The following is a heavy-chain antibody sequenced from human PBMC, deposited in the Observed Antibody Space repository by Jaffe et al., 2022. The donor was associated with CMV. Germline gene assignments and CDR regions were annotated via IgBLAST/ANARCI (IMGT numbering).Heavy chain of an antibody. CDR1: GFTFSSYA. Sequence: EVQLLESGGGLVQPGGSLRLSCAASGFTFSSYAMSWVRQAPGKGLEWVSAISGSGGSTYYADSVKGRFTISRDNSKNTLYLQMNSLRAEDTAVYYCAKDGNGDYYDFWSGYYFDYWGQGTLVTVSS. V-gene: IGHV3-23*01. CDR2: ISGSGGST. D-gene: IGHD3-3*01. J-gene: IGHJ4*02. CDR3: AKDGNGDYYDFWSGYYFDY.